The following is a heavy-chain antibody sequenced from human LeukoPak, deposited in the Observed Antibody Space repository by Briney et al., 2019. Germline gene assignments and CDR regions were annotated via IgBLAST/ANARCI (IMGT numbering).Heavy chain of an antibody. Sequence: GGSLILSCAASGFIVSSKYMSWVRQAPGKGLEWVSIILSGDSTYYADSVKGRFTISRDNSKNTVYLQMNSLRAEDTAVYYCARVGAVAAADCWGQGTLVTVSS. D-gene: IGHD6-19*01. CDR3: ARVGAVAAADC. V-gene: IGHV3-66*01. CDR2: ILSGDST. J-gene: IGHJ4*02. CDR1: GFIVSSKY.